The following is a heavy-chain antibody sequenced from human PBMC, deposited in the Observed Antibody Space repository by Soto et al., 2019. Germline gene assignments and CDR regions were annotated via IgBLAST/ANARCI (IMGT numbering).Heavy chain of an antibody. D-gene: IGHD3-3*01. V-gene: IGHV3-11*01. CDR1: GFTFSDYY. CDR2: LSSSGSTI. CDR3: ARMYYHFWSGYQSTY. J-gene: IGHJ4*02. Sequence: QVQLVESGGGLVKPGGSLRLSCAASGFTFSDYYMSWIRQATGEGLEWVSYLSSSGSTIYYADSVKGRFNISRDNAKNSLYLQMNSLRAEDTAVYYCARMYYHFWSGYQSTYWGQGTLVTVSS.